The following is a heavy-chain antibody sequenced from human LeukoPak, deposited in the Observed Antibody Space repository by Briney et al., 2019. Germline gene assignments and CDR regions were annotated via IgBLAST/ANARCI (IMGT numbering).Heavy chain of an antibody. CDR2: ISGSNSYT. D-gene: IGHD7-27*01. J-gene: IGHJ4*02. Sequence: GGSLRLSCAASGFTFSDYYMSWIRQAPGKGLEWVSYISGSNSYTNYADPVKGRFTISRDNAKTSLYLQMNSLRGEDTAVYYCVRNWGYFDYWGQGTLVTVSS. CDR1: GFTFSDYY. CDR3: VRNWGYFDY. V-gene: IGHV3-11*03.